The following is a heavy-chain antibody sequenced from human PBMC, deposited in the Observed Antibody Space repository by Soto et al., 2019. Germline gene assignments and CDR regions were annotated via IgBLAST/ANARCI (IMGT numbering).Heavy chain of an antibody. Sequence: PGGSLRLSCTASGFTFGDYAMSWFRQAPGKGLEWVGFIRSKAYGGTTEYAASVKGRFTISRDDSKSIAYLQMNSLKTEDTAVYYCTMPTYYDILTGPRFDYWGQGTLVTVSS. CDR3: TMPTYYDILTGPRFDY. D-gene: IGHD3-9*01. J-gene: IGHJ4*02. CDR1: GFTFGDYA. CDR2: IRSKAYGGTT. V-gene: IGHV3-49*03.